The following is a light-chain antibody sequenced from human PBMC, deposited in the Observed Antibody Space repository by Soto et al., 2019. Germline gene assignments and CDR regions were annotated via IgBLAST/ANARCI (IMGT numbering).Light chain of an antibody. CDR3: SSYTSSSTLLYL. CDR2: QVR. Sequence: QSALTQPASVSGSPGQSITISCTGTSSDVGGYDFVSWYQQHPGKAPKLMIYQVRNRPSGVSDRFSGSKSGNTASLTISGLQAEDEAAYYCSSYTSSSTLLYLFGTGTKLTVL. V-gene: IGLV2-14*01. CDR1: SSDVGGYDF. J-gene: IGLJ1*01.